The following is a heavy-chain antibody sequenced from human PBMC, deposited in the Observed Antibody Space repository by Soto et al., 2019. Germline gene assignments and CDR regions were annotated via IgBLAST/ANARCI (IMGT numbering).Heavy chain of an antibody. V-gene: IGHV1-46*01. Sequence: ASVKVSCKASGYTFTSYYMHWVRQAPGQGLEWMGMINPSGGGTTYAQKFQGRVTMTRNTSISTAYMELSSLRSEDTAVYYCARLAFSSGWYTHYYYYGMDVWGQGTTVTVSS. CDR3: ARLAFSSGWYTHYYYYGMDV. J-gene: IGHJ6*02. CDR2: INPSGGGT. CDR1: GYTFTSYY. D-gene: IGHD6-19*01.